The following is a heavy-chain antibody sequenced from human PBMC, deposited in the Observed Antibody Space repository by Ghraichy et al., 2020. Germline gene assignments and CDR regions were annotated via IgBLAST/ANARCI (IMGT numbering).Heavy chain of an antibody. V-gene: IGHV2-70*17. CDR3: ARVVGQQQDALDV. D-gene: IGHD6-13*01. CDR2: LDWDYDT. J-gene: IGHJ3*01. Sequence: SGPTLVKPTQTLTLTCTFSGFSLTTRGMSVTWIRQPPGKALEWLARLDWDYDTFYTTSLKTRLTISKDTSENQVVLTMSNMDPVDTATYYCARVVGQQQDALDVWGQGTMVTVSS. CDR1: GFSLTTRGMS.